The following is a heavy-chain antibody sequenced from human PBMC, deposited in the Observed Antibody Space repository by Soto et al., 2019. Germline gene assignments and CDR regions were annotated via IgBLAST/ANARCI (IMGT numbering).Heavy chain of an antibody. CDR3: ARGGGGGLFEH. V-gene: IGHV3-11*06. Sequence: GGSLRLSWATSGFPFSDYYMSWIRQAPGKGLEWLSHISPKSTYRNYADSVKGRFTISRDNTQSSLFLHMNSLGVEDTAVYYCARGGGGGLFEHWGQGVLVTDSS. CDR2: ISPKSTYR. J-gene: IGHJ4*02. D-gene: IGHD2-21*01. CDR1: GFPFSDYY.